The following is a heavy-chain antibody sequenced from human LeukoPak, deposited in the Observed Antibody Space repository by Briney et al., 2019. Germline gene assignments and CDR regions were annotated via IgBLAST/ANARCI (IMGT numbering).Heavy chain of an antibody. CDR2: INYSGKT. V-gene: IGHV4-39*07. CDR1: GGSIISSNCY. D-gene: IGHD4-23*01. Sequence: SETLSLTCTISGGSIISSNCYWGWFRQPPGKGLELIGSINYSGKTYYNPSLKSRVTISVDTSKNQFSLKLSSVTAADTAVYYCARGGGATVVTPEYFDLWGRGTLVTVSS. J-gene: IGHJ2*01. CDR3: ARGGGATVVTPEYFDL.